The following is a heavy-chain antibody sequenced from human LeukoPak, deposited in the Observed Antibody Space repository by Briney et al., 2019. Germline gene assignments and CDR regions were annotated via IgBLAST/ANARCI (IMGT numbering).Heavy chain of an antibody. D-gene: IGHD2-15*01. CDR2: ISWNSGSI. CDR1: GFTFDDYA. V-gene: IGHV3-9*01. J-gene: IGHJ3*02. CDR3: AKGYCSGGSCYTGSGGPRDDAFDI. Sequence: PGGSLRLSCAASGFTFDDYAMHWVRQAPGKGLEWVSGISWNSGSIGYADSVKGRFTISRDNAKNSLYLQMNSLRAEDTALYYCAKGYCSGGSCYTGSGGPRDDAFDIWGQGTMVTVSS.